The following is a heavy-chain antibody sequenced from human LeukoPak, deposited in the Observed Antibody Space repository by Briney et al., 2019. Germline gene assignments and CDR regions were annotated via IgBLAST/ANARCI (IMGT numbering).Heavy chain of an antibody. D-gene: IGHD2-21*02. CDR3: ARDQATYCGGDCYSYAFDI. Sequence: GGSLRLSCAASGFTFSSYSMNWVRQAPGKGLEWVSSISSSSSYIYYADSVKGRFTISRDNAKNSLYLQMNSLRAEDTAVYYCARDQATYCGGDCYSYAFDIWGQGTMVTVSS. V-gene: IGHV3-21*01. J-gene: IGHJ3*02. CDR2: ISSSSSYI. CDR1: GFTFSSYS.